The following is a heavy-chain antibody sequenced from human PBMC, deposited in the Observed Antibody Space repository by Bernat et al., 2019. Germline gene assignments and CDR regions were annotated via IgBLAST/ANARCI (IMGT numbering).Heavy chain of an antibody. V-gene: IGHV3-30-3*01. Sequence: QVQLVESGGGVVQPGRSLRLSCSASGFTFRSYAMHWVRQAPGNGLEWVAVISYDGSNKYYAASVKGRFTISRDNSKSTLYLQMNSRRAEDTAVYYFAGESDCMDVWGQGTTVTVSS. CDR2: ISYDGSNK. CDR3: AGESDCMDV. CDR1: GFTFRSYA. J-gene: IGHJ6*02. D-gene: IGHD3/OR15-3a*01.